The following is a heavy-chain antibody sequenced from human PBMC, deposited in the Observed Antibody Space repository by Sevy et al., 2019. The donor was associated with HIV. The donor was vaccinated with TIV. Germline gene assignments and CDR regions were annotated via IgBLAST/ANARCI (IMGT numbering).Heavy chain of an antibody. CDR3: ARDSPGYGAYHY. D-gene: IGHD5-18*01. Sequence: GGSLRLSCAASGFTFSGYWMTWVRQAPGKGLEWVANIKEDGSAEYYVDSVKGRFTISRDNAKNSLFLQLNSLRVEDTAMYYCARDSPGYGAYHYLGQGTLVTVSS. V-gene: IGHV3-7*01. CDR2: IKEDGSAE. CDR1: GFTFSGYW. J-gene: IGHJ4*02.